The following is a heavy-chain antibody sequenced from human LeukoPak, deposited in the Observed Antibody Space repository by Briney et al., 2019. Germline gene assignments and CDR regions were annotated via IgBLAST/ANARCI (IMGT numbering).Heavy chain of an antibody. Sequence: SGPTLVRPTQTLTLTCTFSGFSLSTSGVGVGWIRQPPGKALEWLAVIYWDDDKSYSPSLKSRLTITKDTSKNQVVLTMTNMDPVDTATYYCAHADHGDLIEYYFDYWGQGTLVTVSS. CDR1: GFSLSTSGVG. V-gene: IGHV2-5*02. J-gene: IGHJ4*02. CDR2: IYWDDDK. CDR3: AHADHGDLIEYYFDY. D-gene: IGHD4-17*01.